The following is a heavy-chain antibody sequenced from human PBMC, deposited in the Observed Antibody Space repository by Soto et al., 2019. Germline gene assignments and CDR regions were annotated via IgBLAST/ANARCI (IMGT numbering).Heavy chain of an antibody. CDR2: IYYSGST. D-gene: IGHD5-18*01. J-gene: IGHJ6*02. CDR3: GGGYSYGYFRDYDYGMDV. V-gene: IGHV4-59*12. Sequence: PSETLSLTCTVSGGSISSYYWSWIRQPPGKGLEWIGYIYYSGSTNYNPSLKSRVTISVDTSKNQFSLKLSSAPAADTAVYYCGGGYSYGYFRDYDYGMDVWGQGATVTVSS. CDR1: GGSISSYY.